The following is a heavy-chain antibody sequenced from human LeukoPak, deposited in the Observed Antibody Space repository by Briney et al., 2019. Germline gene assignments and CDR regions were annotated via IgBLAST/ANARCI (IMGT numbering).Heavy chain of an antibody. CDR1: GDSITRFY. Sequence: PSDPLTLTCSVSGDSITRFYWTWIRQPTGKGLEGIGHISYSGSAEYQPSLRSQATISVDTSKNQISLNMGSVTAADTAVYYCARVLPSSSAGYGARWFDPWGQGSLVIVSS. CDR3: ARVLPSSSAGYGARWFDP. CDR2: ISYSGSA. D-gene: IGHD5-12*01. J-gene: IGHJ5*02. V-gene: IGHV4-59*07.